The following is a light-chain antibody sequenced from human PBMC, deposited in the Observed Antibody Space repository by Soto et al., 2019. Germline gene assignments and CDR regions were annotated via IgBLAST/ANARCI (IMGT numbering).Light chain of an antibody. CDR3: QKHNSAPLF. CDR2: ATS. CDR1: QGINHY. V-gene: IGKV1-27*01. J-gene: IGKJ3*01. Sequence: DIQMTQSPSSLSASVGHRVTITCRASQGINHYLAWFQQKPGKVPKLLIYATSTLQSGVPSRLSGSGFGTDFTITISSLQTEDVATYYCQKHNSAPLFFGPGTKVDIK.